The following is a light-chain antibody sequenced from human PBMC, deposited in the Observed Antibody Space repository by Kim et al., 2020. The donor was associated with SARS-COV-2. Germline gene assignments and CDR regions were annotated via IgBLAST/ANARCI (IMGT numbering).Light chain of an antibody. J-gene: IGLJ3*02. CDR1: KLGQKY. Sequence: VSPGQTATITCSGDKLGQKYVSWYQQKPGQSPVLVMYQDSKRPSGIPERFSGSNSGNTATLTISGTQAMDEADFYCQAWDSRTGVFGGGTKVTVL. CDR2: QDS. V-gene: IGLV3-1*01. CDR3: QAWDSRTGV.